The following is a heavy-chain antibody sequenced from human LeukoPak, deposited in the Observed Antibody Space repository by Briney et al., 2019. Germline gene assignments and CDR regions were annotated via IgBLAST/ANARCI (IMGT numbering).Heavy chain of an antibody. CDR1: GYTFTGYY. V-gene: IGHV1-2*02. Sequence: VASVKVSCKASGYTFTGYYMHWVRQAPGQGLEWMGWINPNSGGTNYAQKFQGRVTMTRDTSISTAYMELSRLRSDDTAVYYCARVDRGHSSGWPSYWGQGTLVTVSS. D-gene: IGHD6-19*01. J-gene: IGHJ4*02. CDR3: ARVDRGHSSGWPSY. CDR2: INPNSGGT.